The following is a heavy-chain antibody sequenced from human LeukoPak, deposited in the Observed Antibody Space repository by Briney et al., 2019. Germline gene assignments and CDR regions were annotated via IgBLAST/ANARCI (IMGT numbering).Heavy chain of an antibody. Sequence: SETLSLTCAVYGGSFSGYYWSWIRQPPGKGLEWIGEINHSGGTNYNPSLKSRVTISVDTSKNQFSLKLSSVTAADTAVYYCARGRDGDKGLDWGQGTLVTVSS. J-gene: IGHJ4*02. V-gene: IGHV4-34*01. D-gene: IGHD5-24*01. CDR1: GGSFSGYY. CDR3: ARGRDGDKGLD. CDR2: INHSGGT.